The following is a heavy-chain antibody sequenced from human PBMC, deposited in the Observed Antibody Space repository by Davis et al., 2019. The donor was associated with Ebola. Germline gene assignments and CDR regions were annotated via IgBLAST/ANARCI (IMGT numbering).Heavy chain of an antibody. CDR1: GDSVSSGG. Sequence: PSETLSLTCAIYGDSVSSGGWNWIRQSPSRGLEWLGRTYHSSKWNNDYAVSVRSRISINPDTSKNQFSLLLNSVTPEDTAIYYCARGWFRSGMDVWGQGTTVTV. CDR2: TYHSSKWNN. CDR3: ARGWFRSGMDV. D-gene: IGHD6-19*01. J-gene: IGHJ6*02. V-gene: IGHV6-1*01.